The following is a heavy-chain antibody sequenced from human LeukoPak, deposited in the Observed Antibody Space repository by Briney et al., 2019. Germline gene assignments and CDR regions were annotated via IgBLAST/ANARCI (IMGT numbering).Heavy chain of an antibody. CDR3: ARGIVVVTAADYYFDY. CDR1: GFTFSSYG. CDR2: IWYDGSNK. J-gene: IGHJ4*02. Sequence: GGSLRLSCAASGFTFSSYGMHWVRQAPGKGREWVAVIWYDGSNKYYADSVKGRFTISRDNSKNTLYLQMNSLRAEDTAVYYCARGIVVVTAADYYFDYWGQGTLVTVSS. V-gene: IGHV3-33*01. D-gene: IGHD2-21*02.